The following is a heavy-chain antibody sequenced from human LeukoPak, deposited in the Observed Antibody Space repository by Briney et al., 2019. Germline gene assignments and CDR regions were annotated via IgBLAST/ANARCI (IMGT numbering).Heavy chain of an antibody. V-gene: IGHV3-15*07. CDR1: GFSFSDAS. CDR2: IRSKADSGTP. CDR3: TTRSPARYCSGGACYSSADY. D-gene: IGHD2-15*01. J-gene: IGHJ4*02. Sequence: GSLRLSCAASGFSFSDASMNWVRQAPGKGLEWVGHIRSKADSGTPDYIAPVKGRFIISRDDSKDTLYLQMNCLNTEDTAMYYCTTRSPARYCSGGACYSSADYWGQGTLVTVSS.